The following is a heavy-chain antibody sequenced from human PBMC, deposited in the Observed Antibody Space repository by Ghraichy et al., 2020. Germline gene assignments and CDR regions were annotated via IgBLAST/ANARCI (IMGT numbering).Heavy chain of an antibody. CDR3: ARLCFDDELSLLIDI. CDR2: ISNSSQYI. D-gene: IGHD3-16*02. CDR1: GFTFSYST. J-gene: IGHJ3*02. V-gene: IGHV3-21*01. Sequence: GGSLRLSCEASGFTFSYSTMTWVRQAPGKGLEWVSSISNSSQYISYADSVKGRFSMSRDNAKNSVSLQMNSLRAEDTAVYFCARLCFDDELSLLIDIWDQGAMVTLSS.